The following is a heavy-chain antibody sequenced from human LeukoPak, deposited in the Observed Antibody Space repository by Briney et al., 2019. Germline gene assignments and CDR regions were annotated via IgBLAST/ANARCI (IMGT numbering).Heavy chain of an antibody. CDR1: GGSLSGYY. D-gene: IGHD3-10*01. V-gene: IGHV4-34*01. J-gene: IGHJ4*02. Sequence: PSETLSLTCGVYGGSLSGYYWSWIRQSPGKGLEWIGQIHHSGSANYNPSLRSRVTISMDTSKNQFSLNLSSVTAADTAEYYCAKHGSYHFDYWGQGTLVTVSS. CDR2: IHHSGSA. CDR3: AKHGSYHFDY.